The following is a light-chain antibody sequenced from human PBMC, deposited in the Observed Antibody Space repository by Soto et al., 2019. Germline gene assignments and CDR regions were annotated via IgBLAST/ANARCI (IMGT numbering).Light chain of an antibody. V-gene: IGLV2-14*01. CDR3: GSYTGSIYV. Sequence: QSALTQPASVSGSAGQSITISCTGTRSDVGGYKFVSWYQQHPGKAPKLMIYEVSNRPSGVSSRFSGYKSGNTASLTISGLQAEDEADYYCGSYTGSIYVFGPGTKVTVL. J-gene: IGLJ1*01. CDR1: RSDVGGYKF. CDR2: EVS.